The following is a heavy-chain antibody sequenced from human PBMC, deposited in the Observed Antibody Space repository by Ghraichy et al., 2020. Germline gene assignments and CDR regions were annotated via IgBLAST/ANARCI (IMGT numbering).Heavy chain of an antibody. D-gene: IGHD5/OR15-5a*01. CDR2: INTHDGGT. CDR1: GYTFTDYY. J-gene: IGHJ4*02. Sequence: ASVKVSCKATGYTFTDYYIHWVRQAPGQGLKWMGWINTHDGGTTFAQKFDNRVTVTRDTSISTVFLEMTSLTSDATAMYYCARYLPRRDYFDYWGQGTLVTVSS. V-gene: IGHV1-2*02. CDR3: ARYLPRRDYFDY.